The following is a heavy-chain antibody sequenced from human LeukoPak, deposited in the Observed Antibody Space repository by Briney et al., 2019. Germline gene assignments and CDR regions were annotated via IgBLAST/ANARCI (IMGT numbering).Heavy chain of an antibody. J-gene: IGHJ4*02. CDR3: ARGLKFAYYYDSSGYYYERGYFDY. CDR1: GGSCSGYY. CDR2: INHSGST. D-gene: IGHD3-22*01. Sequence: SETLSLTCAVYGGSCSGYYWSWIRQPPGKRLEWIGEINHSGSTNYNTSLKSRVTISVDTSKNQFSLKLSSVTAADTAVYYCARGLKFAYYYDSSGYYYERGYFDYWGQGTLVTVSS. V-gene: IGHV4-34*01.